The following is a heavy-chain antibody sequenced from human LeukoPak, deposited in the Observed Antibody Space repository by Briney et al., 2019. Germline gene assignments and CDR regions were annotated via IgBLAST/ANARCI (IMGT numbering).Heavy chain of an antibody. CDR3: VRGPSGSYYRGSRYFDY. D-gene: IGHD3-10*01. CDR2: IYHSGST. V-gene: IGHV4-4*02. CDR1: GGSISSSNW. J-gene: IGHJ4*02. Sequence: SGTLSLTCAVSGGSISSSNWWSWVRQPPGKGLEWIGEIYHSGSTNYNPSLKSRVTISVDKSKNQFSLKLSSVTAADTAVYYCVRGPSGSYYRGSRYFDYWGQGTLVTVSS.